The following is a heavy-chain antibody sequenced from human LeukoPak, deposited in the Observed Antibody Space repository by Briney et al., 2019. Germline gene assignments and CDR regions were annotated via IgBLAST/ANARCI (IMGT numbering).Heavy chain of an antibody. J-gene: IGHJ6*03. CDR1: GGSFSGYY. V-gene: IGHV4-34*01. CDR3: ARDLSGYSDYDYYYYYYMDV. D-gene: IGHD5-12*01. Sequence: SETLSLTCAVYGGSFSGYYWSWIRQPPGKGLEWIGEINHSGSTNYNPSLKSRVTISVDTSKNQFSLKLSSVTAADTAVYYCARDLSGYSDYDYYYYYYMDVWGKGTTVTISS. CDR2: INHSGST.